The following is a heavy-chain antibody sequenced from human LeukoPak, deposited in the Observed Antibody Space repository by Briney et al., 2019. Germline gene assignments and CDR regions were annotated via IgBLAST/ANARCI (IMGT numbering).Heavy chain of an antibody. D-gene: IGHD2-15*01. CDR1: GGTFSSYA. J-gene: IGHJ6*02. CDR2: IIPILGIA. Sequence: SVKVSCKASGGTFSSYAISWVRQAPGQGLEWMGRIIPILGIANYAQKFQGRVTITADKSTSTAYMELSSLRSEDTAVYYCARAHCSGGSCYDEATGYYYYGMDVWGQGTTVTVSS. V-gene: IGHV1-69*04. CDR3: ARAHCSGGSCYDEATGYYYYGMDV.